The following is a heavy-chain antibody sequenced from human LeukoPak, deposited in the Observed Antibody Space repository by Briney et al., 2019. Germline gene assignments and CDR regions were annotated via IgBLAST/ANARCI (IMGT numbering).Heavy chain of an antibody. CDR1: GGSISSGGYY. CDR3: ASKAAIFSRNDY. D-gene: IGHD2-2*01. Sequence: SETLSLTCTVSGGSISSGGYYWSWIRQPPGKGLEWIGYIYHSGSTYYNPSLKSRVTISVDRSKNQFSLKLSSVTAADTAVYYCASKAAIFSRNDYWGQGTLVTVSS. J-gene: IGHJ4*02. CDR2: IYHSGST. V-gene: IGHV4-30-2*01.